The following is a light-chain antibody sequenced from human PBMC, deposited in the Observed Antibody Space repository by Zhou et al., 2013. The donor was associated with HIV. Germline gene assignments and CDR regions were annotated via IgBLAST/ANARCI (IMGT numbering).Light chain of an antibody. CDR1: QGIGDF. CDR2: ASS. Sequence: IQLTQSPSSLSASVGDRVTIACRASQGIGDFLAWYQQKPGNVPNVLIYASSTLHSGVSSRFSGSGSGTDFTLTINSLQPEDVATYYCQKYNSAPFTFGPGTKVDIK. CDR3: QKYNSAPFT. J-gene: IGKJ3*01. V-gene: IGKV1-27*01.